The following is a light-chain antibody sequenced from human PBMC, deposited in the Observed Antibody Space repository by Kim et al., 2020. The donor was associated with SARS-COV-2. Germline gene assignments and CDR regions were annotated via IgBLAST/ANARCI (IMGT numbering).Light chain of an antibody. CDR3: AAWDDSRNGYV. J-gene: IGLJ1*01. CDR1: SSNIGSNT. Sequence: QSVLTQPPSASGTPGQRVTISCSGSSSNIGSNTVNWYQQLPGTTPKLLIYSNNQQPSGVPASFSASKSGASASLAISGLQSEDEADYYCAAWDDSRNGYVFGTGTKVTVL. CDR2: SNN. V-gene: IGLV1-44*01.